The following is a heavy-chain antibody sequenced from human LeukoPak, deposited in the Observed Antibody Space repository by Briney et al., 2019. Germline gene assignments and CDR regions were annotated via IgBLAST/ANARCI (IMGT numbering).Heavy chain of an antibody. CDR3: AKEISSGWFMNHNEY. V-gene: IGHV3-23*01. CDR2: ISGSGVST. D-gene: IGHD6-19*01. CDR1: GGSISSGFYY. Sequence: PSETLSLTCTVSGGSISSGFYYWGWIRQAPGKGLEWVSAISGSGVSTYYADSVKGRFTISRDNSKSTLYLQMNSLRAEDTAVYYCAKEISSGWFMNHNEYWGQGTLVTVSS. J-gene: IGHJ4*02.